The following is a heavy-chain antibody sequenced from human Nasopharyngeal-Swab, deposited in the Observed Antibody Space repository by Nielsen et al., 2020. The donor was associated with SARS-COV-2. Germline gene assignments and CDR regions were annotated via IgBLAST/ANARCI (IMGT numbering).Heavy chain of an antibody. D-gene: IGHD3-3*01. Sequence: GESLKISCAASGFTFNNYNFNWVRQAPGKGQEWVSSISSSSSYIYYADSVKGRFTISRDNAKNSLYLQMNSLRAEDTAVYYCARDGLDYDFWSAYFMGVWGQGTTVTVSS. CDR3: ARDGLDYDFWSAYFMGV. CDR1: GFTFNNYN. CDR2: ISSSSSYI. J-gene: IGHJ6*02. V-gene: IGHV3-21*01.